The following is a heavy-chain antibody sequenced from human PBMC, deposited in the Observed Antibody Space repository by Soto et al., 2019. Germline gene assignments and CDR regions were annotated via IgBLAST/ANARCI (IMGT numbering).Heavy chain of an antibody. D-gene: IGHD3-16*01. CDR1: GFTFSSYD. V-gene: IGHV3-13*01. Sequence: EVHLVESGGDLVQPGGSLRLSCAASGFTFSSYDFHWVRQATGKGLEWVSGIGTAGDTYYAGSVKGRFIMSRENAKNSLYLQMNSLRVGDTAVYYCTRGADGFDYWGQGTLVNVSS. J-gene: IGHJ4*02. CDR2: IGTAGDT. CDR3: TRGADGFDY.